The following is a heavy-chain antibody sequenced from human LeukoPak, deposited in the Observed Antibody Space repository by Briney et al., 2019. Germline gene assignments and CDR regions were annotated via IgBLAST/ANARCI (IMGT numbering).Heavy chain of an antibody. D-gene: IGHD3-22*01. V-gene: IGHV3-7*01. Sequence: GGSLRLSCAASGFTFSDYWMTWVRQAPGKGLEWVANIKQDGSEKDYVDSVKGRFTISRDNAKNPLYLQMDSLRVEDTAVYFCARKGGYSSGYYYWGQGTLVTVSS. CDR3: ARKGGYSSGYYY. CDR1: GFTFSDYW. CDR2: IKQDGSEK. J-gene: IGHJ4*02.